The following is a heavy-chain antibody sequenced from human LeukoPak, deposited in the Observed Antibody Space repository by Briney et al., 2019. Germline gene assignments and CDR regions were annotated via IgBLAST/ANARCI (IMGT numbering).Heavy chain of an antibody. CDR3: AKGALWPHLGDFDI. J-gene: IGHJ3*02. CDR1: GFTFSGSA. CDR2: IRSKANSYAT. Sequence: GGSLRLSCAASGFTFSGSAMHWVRQASGKGLEWVGRIRSKANSYATAYAASVKGRFTISRDDSKNTLYLQMNSLRAEDTAVYYCAKGALWPHLGDFDIWGQGTMVTVSS. D-gene: IGHD2/OR15-2a*01. V-gene: IGHV3-73*01.